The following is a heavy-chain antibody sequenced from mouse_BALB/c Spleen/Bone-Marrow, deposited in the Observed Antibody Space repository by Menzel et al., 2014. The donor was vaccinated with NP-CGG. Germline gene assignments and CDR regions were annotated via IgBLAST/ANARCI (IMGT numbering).Heavy chain of an antibody. D-gene: IGHD2-12*01. Sequence: EVKLMESGGGLVQPGGSLSLSCATSGFTFTDYYMNWVRQPPGKALEWLGFIRNKANGYTIEYSASVKGRFTITRDNSQSILYLHMNPLEAEDSATYCCTKDVSGGGGRRYDYWGQGTTLTVSS. J-gene: IGHJ2*01. CDR3: TKDVSGGGGRRYDY. CDR1: GFTFTDYY. V-gene: IGHV7-3*02. CDR2: IRNKANGYTI.